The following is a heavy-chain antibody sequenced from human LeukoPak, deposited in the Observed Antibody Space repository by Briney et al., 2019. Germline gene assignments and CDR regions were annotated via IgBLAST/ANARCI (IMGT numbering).Heavy chain of an antibody. CDR2: INASNGNT. CDR3: ARSHSSGWYDY. Sequence: ASVRVSCKPSGFKFTSYDLSWVRQAPGQGLEWMGWINASNGNTKYSQKFQGRVTITRDTSASTAYMELSSLRSEDTAVYYCARSHSSGWYDYWGQGTLVTVSS. CDR1: GFKFTSYD. V-gene: IGHV1-3*01. D-gene: IGHD6-19*01. J-gene: IGHJ4*02.